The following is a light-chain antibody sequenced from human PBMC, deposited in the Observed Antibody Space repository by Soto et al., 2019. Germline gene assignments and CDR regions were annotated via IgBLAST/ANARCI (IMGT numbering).Light chain of an antibody. V-gene: IGLV2-14*01. CDR3: NSYTSSSTRV. CDR1: SSDVGGYNY. CDR2: EVN. J-gene: IGLJ2*01. Sequence: QSALTQRASVSGSPGQSITISCTGTSSDVGGYNYVSWYQQHPGKAPKLMIYEVNNRPSGVSNRFSGSKSGNTASLTISGLQAEDEADYYCNSYTSSSTRVFGGGTKVTVL.